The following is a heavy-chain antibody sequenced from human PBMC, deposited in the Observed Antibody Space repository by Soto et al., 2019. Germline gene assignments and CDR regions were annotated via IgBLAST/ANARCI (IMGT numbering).Heavy chain of an antibody. V-gene: IGHV4-34*01. CDR2: INHSGST. CDR1: GGSFSGYY. CDR3: AWGPYYYGMDV. Sequence: SETLSLTCAVYGGSFSGYYWSWIRQPPGKGLEWIGEINHSGSTNYNPSLKSRVTISVDTSKNQFSLKLSSVTAADTAVYYCAWGPYYYGMDVWGQGTTVTVSS. J-gene: IGHJ6*02.